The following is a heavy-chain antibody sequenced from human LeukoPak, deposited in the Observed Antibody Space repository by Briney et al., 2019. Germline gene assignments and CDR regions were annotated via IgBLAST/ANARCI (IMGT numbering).Heavy chain of an antibody. Sequence: GGSLRLSCAASGFTFSSYTMTWVRQAPGKGLEWVLILYSGSDTYYSDSVKGRFTISRDDSKNILFLHMTSLKAEDTAIYYCARVGDHFHWFLDLWGRGTLVGVSS. V-gene: IGHV3-23*03. J-gene: IGHJ2*01. CDR1: GFTFSSYT. CDR2: LYSGSDT. D-gene: IGHD2-21*01. CDR3: ARVGDHFHWFLDL.